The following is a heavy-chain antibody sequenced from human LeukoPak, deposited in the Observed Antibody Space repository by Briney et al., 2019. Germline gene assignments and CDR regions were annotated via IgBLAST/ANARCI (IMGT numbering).Heavy chain of an antibody. D-gene: IGHD1-1*01. CDR2: ICTSGST. Sequence: PSQTLSLTCTVSGGSISSGSSYWRWIRQPAGKGLEWIERICTSGSTNYNPSLKSRVTISVDTSKNQFSLKLNSVTAADTAVYYCARSRYNWNDGAFDIWGQGTMVTVSS. V-gene: IGHV4-61*02. CDR1: GGSISSGSSY. CDR3: ARSRYNWNDGAFDI. J-gene: IGHJ3*02.